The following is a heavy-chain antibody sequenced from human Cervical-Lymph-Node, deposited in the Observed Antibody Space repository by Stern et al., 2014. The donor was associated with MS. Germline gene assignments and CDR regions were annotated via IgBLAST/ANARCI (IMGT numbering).Heavy chain of an antibody. J-gene: IGHJ5*02. CDR1: GFTFSSYA. V-gene: IGHV3-23*04. Sequence: EMQLVESGGGLVQPGGSLRLSCAASGFTFSSYAMSWVRQAPGKGLEWVSSLSGSGDGTYYADSVKGRFTISRDKSKSTLYLQMNSLRAEDTAVYYCAKDARYISSPGWFDPWGQGTLVTVSS. D-gene: IGHD6-13*01. CDR2: LSGSGDGT. CDR3: AKDARYISSPGWFDP.